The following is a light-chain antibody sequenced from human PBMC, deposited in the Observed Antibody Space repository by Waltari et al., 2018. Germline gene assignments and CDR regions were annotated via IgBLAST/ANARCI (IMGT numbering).Light chain of an antibody. CDR2: KNN. J-gene: IGLJ3*02. CDR1: SSNIGSNY. V-gene: IGLV1-47*01. Sequence: QSVLTPSPSASGTPGQKVTISCNGSSSNIGSNYVYWYQQFPGTAPKLLIFKNNQRPSGVPDRFSDSKSGTSASLAINGLRSEDEADYYCAAWDDSLSGLVLGGGTKVTVL. CDR3: AAWDDSLSGLV.